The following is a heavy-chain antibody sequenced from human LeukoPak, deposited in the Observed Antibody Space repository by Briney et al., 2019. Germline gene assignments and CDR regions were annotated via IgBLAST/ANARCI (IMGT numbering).Heavy chain of an antibody. Sequence: GGSLRLSCAASGFTFSSYSMNWVRQAPGKGLEWVSAISGSGGSTYYADSVKGRFTISRDNSKNTLYLQMNSLRAEDTAVYYCAKYLGSSGYYSAERYWGQGTLVTVSS. V-gene: IGHV3-23*01. D-gene: IGHD3-22*01. CDR1: GFTFSSYS. J-gene: IGHJ4*02. CDR2: ISGSGGST. CDR3: AKYLGSSGYYSAERY.